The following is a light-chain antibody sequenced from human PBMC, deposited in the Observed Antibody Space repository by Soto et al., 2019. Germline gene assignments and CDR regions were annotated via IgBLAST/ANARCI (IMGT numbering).Light chain of an antibody. CDR2: AAS. Sequence: ILLTQSPSSLSASVGDRVTITCRASQGIDTSLAWYQQKPGKAPKLLIYAASNFQSGVPSRFSGSGSGTEFTLTISSLQPDDFATYYCQQYNSYSWTFGQGTKV. V-gene: IGKV1-9*01. CDR3: QQYNSYSWT. CDR1: QGIDTS. J-gene: IGKJ1*01.